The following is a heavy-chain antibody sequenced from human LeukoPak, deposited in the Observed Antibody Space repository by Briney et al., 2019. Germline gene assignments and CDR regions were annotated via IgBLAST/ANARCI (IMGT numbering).Heavy chain of an antibody. CDR1: GYSISSAYY. J-gene: IGHJ4*02. Sequence: SETLSLTCTVSGYSISSAYYWGWIRQPPGKGLEWIGSMYHSGSTYYNPSLKSRVTISVDTSKNQFSLKLSSVTAADTAVYYCARDSSPYYYGSGTLEYWGQGTLVTVSS. CDR2: MYHSGST. D-gene: IGHD3-10*01. CDR3: ARDSSPYYYGSGTLEY. V-gene: IGHV4-38-2*02.